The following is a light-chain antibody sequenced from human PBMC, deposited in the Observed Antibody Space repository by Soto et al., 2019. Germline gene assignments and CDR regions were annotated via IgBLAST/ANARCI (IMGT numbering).Light chain of an antibody. CDR3: QQHSTWLLT. J-gene: IGKJ4*01. CDR1: QSVSGS. V-gene: IGKV3-15*01. CDR2: DAS. Sequence: EIVMTQSPATLSVSPGESATLSCRASQSVSGSLAWYQLKPGQAPRLLISDASTRATGVPARFSGSGSGTEFTLTISSLQSEDFAVYYCQQHSTWLLTFGGGTKVEMK.